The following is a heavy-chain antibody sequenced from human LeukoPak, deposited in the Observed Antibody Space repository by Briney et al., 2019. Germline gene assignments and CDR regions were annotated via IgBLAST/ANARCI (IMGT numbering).Heavy chain of an antibody. D-gene: IGHD3-10*01. CDR1: GGSISSSSKY. Sequence: SETLSLTCTVSGGSISSSSKYWGWIRQAPGQGLEWIGSISYGGNTPYNPSLKSRLSISVDISNSQFSLELNSVTAAETAVYYCAGHDDSGFGELAFDLWGQGTLVTVSS. CDR2: ISYGGNT. CDR3: AGHDDSGFGELAFDL. V-gene: IGHV4-39*01. J-gene: IGHJ4*02.